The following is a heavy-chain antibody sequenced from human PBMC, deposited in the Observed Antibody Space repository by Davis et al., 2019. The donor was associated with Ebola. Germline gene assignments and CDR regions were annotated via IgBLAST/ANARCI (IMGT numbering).Heavy chain of an antibody. D-gene: IGHD2-15*01. CDR1: GYTFPSYG. CDR2: ISAYNGNT. CDR3: ARGGYCSGGSCDGDWFDP. Sequence: ASVPVSCQASGYTFPSYGISWVRPAPGQGLEWLRWISAYNGNTNYAQKLQGRVNMTTDTSTSTAYMELRSLRSDDTAVYYCARGGYCSGGSCDGDWFDPWGQGTLVTVSS. V-gene: IGHV1-18*04. J-gene: IGHJ5*02.